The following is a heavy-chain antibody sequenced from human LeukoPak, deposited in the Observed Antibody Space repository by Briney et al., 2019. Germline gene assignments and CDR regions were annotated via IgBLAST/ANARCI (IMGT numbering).Heavy chain of an antibody. CDR3: AVAVAGTLFDY. CDR1: GGTFSSYA. D-gene: IGHD6-19*01. Sequence: KVSCKASGGTFSSYAISWVRQAPGQGLEWMGGIIPIFGTANYAQKLQGRVTITADKSTSTAYMELSSLRSEDTAVYYCAVAVAGTLFDYWGQGTLVTVSS. V-gene: IGHV1-69*06. J-gene: IGHJ4*02. CDR2: IIPIFGTA.